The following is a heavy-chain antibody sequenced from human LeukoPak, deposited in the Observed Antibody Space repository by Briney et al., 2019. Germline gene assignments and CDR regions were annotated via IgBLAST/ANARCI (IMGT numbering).Heavy chain of an antibody. V-gene: IGHV3-23*01. J-gene: IGHJ4*02. D-gene: IGHD6-19*01. CDR2: ISGSGGSR. CDR1: GFTFSSYA. CDR3: AKEQYSSGWDREGIDY. Sequence: GGSLRLSCAASGFTFSSYAMSWVRQAPGKGLEWVSAISGSGGSRYYADSVKGRFTITRDNSKNTLYLQMNSLRAEDTAVYYCAKEQYSSGWDREGIDYWGQGTLVTVSS.